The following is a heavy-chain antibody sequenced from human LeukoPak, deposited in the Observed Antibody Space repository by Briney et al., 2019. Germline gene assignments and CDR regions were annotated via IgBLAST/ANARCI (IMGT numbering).Heavy chain of an antibody. D-gene: IGHD3-10*01. CDR1: GGSISSSNW. Sequence: PSGTLSLTCAVSGGSISSSNWWSWVRQPPGKGLEWIGEIYHSGSTNYNPSLKSRVTISVDKSKNQFSLKLSSVTAADTAVYYCARPGSTLYYGSGKGVGSYFDYWGQGTLVTVSS. V-gene: IGHV4-4*02. CDR2: IYHSGST. J-gene: IGHJ4*02. CDR3: ARPGSTLYYGSGKGVGSYFDY.